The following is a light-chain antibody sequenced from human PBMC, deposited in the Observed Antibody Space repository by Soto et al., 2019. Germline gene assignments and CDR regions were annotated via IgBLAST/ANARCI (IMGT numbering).Light chain of an antibody. Sequence: QSALTQPASVSGSPGQSITISCTGTSSDVGGYNYVSWYQQHPGKAPKLMIYDVSNRPSGVSNRFSGSKSGNTASLTISGLQAEDEADYYCSSYTSSSLSVFGTGTKVTVL. V-gene: IGLV2-14*01. CDR1: SSDVGGYNY. CDR3: SSYTSSSLSV. CDR2: DVS. J-gene: IGLJ1*01.